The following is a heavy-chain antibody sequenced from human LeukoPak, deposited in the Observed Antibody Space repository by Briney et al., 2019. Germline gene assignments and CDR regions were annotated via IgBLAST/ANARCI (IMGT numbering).Heavy chain of an antibody. CDR2: IYWDDDR. CDR1: GFSLSTSGVG. J-gene: IGHJ4*02. Sequence: SGPTLVKPTQTLTLTCTFSGFSLSTSGVGVSWIRQPPGKALEWVGIIYWDDDRRYSPSLKSRLTITKDTSKNQVVLTMTNMDPVDTATYYCGHTLRKSGPPGGPHYWGQGTLVTVSS. V-gene: IGHV2-5*02. D-gene: IGHD3-10*01. CDR3: GHTLRKSGPPGGPHY.